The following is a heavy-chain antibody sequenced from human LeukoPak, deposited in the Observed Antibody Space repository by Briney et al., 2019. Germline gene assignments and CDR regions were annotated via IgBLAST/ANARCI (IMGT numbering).Heavy chain of an antibody. CDR1: GYTFTSYY. D-gene: IGHD5-12*01. CDR3: SREVRGYDSPFDY. Sequence: APVKVSCKASGYTFTSYYMHWVRHAPGQGLEWMGIINPRGGSTSYAQKIQGRVTMTRDTSPSTVYMELCTVRSEDTAVYYCSREVRGYDSPFDYWGQGTLVTVSS. J-gene: IGHJ4*02. V-gene: IGHV1-46*01. CDR2: INPRGGST.